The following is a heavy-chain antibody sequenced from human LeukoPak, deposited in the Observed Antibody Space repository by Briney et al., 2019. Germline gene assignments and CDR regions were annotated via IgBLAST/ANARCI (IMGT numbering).Heavy chain of an antibody. D-gene: IGHD3-10*01. V-gene: IGHV4-34*01. Sequence: PSETLSLTCAVYGGSFSGYYWSWIRQPPGKGLEWIGEINHSGSTNYNPSLKSRGTISVDPSKNQFSLKLSSVTAADTAVYYCARSLGITMVRGVIRRFDPWGQGTLVTVSS. CDR3: ARSLGITMVRGVIRRFDP. CDR1: GGSFSGYY. J-gene: IGHJ5*02. CDR2: INHSGST.